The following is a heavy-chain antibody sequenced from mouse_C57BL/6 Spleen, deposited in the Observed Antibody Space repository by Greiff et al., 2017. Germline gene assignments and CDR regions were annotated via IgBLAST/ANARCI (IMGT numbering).Heavy chain of an antibody. CDR3: ARFGSNSWYFDV. Sequence: QVQLQQPGAELVKPGASVKMSCKASGYTFTSYWITWVKQRPGQGLEWIGDIYPGSGSTNYNEKFKSKATLTVDTSSSTAYMQLSSLTSEDSAVYYCARFGSNSWYFDVWGTGTTVTVSS. J-gene: IGHJ1*03. V-gene: IGHV1-55*01. CDR2: IYPGSGST. CDR1: GYTFTSYW. D-gene: IGHD2-5*01.